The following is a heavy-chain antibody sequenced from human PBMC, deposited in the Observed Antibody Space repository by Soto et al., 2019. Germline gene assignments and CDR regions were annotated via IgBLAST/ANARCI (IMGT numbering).Heavy chain of an antibody. CDR3: ASGGLSWRDSSGYYCGFMKVKSYNWFDP. V-gene: IGHV4-34*01. Sequence: QVQLQQWGAGLLKPSETLSLTCAVYGGSFSGYSWSWIRQPPGKGLEWIGEINHRGSTNYKPSLKSRVTISVEPSKNQFALKQGSVAAADTAVYYCASGGLSWRDSSGYYCGFMKVKSYNWFDPWGQGTLVTVSS. D-gene: IGHD3-22*01. CDR2: INHRGST. CDR1: GGSFSGYS. J-gene: IGHJ5*02.